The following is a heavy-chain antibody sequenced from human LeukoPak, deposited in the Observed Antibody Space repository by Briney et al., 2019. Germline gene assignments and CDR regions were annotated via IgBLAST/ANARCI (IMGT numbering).Heavy chain of an antibody. D-gene: IGHD5-18*01. CDR2: IYYSGST. J-gene: IGHJ3*02. CDR1: GGSISSSSYY. Sequence: LSETLSLTCPVSGGSISSSSYYWGWIRQPPGKGLEWIGSIYYSGSTYYNPSLKSRVTISVDTSKNQFSLKLSSVTAADTAVYYCARHGADINGYSYGLDIWGQGTMVTVSS. V-gene: IGHV4-39*01. CDR3: ARHGADINGYSYGLDI.